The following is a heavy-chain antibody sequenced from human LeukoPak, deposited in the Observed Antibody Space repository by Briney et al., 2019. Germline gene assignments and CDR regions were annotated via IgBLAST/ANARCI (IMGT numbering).Heavy chain of an antibody. CDR2: INGGGDAT. CDR3: ARCTASCYANAFDV. V-gene: IGHV3-23*01. D-gene: IGHD2-2*01. CDR1: GFTFNNNA. Sequence: PGGSLRLSCTASGFTFNNNATSWVRQAPGKGLEWVSAINGGGDATEYTDSVKGRFTISRDNSKNTLYLQMNSLRPEDTAVYYCARCTASCYANAFDVWGQGTLLTVSS. J-gene: IGHJ3*01.